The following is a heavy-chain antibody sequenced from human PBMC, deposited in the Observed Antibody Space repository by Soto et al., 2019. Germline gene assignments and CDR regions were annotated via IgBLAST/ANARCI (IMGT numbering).Heavy chain of an antibody. CDR3: TTDREWLLSPYYYYYGMDV. V-gene: IGHV3-15*07. CDR2: IKSKTDGGTT. J-gene: IGHJ6*02. D-gene: IGHD3-3*01. Sequence: GGSLRLSCAASGFTFSNAWMNWVRQAPGKGLEWVGRIKSKTDGGTTDYAAPVKGRFTISRDDSKNTLYLQMNSLKTEDTAVYYCTTDREWLLSPYYYYYGMDVWGQGTTVTVSS. CDR1: GFTFSNAW.